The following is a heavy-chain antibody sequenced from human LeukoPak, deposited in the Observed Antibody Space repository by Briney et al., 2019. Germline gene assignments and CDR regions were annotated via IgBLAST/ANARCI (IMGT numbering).Heavy chain of an antibody. CDR1: GFTFNGYY. V-gene: IGHV1-46*02. Sequence: ASVKVSCKTSGFTFNGYYLHWVRQAPGQGLEWMGVINPSDGSTEYAQRFQGRVTMTRDKSTSTVYMELSRLRTEDTAVYYCAKEGRFVGLLIYKPFEFWGQGTLVTVSS. CDR2: INPSDGST. J-gene: IGHJ4*02. D-gene: IGHD5-12*01. CDR3: AKEGRFVGLLIYKPFEF.